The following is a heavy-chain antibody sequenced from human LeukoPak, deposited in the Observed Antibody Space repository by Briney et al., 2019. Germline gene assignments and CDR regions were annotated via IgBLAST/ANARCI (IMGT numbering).Heavy chain of an antibody. CDR3: ARRRGPIDY. D-gene: IGHD3-16*01. CDR1: GYSISSGYY. Sequence: PSETLSLTCTVSGYSISSGYYWGWIRQPPGKGLEWIGSIYHSGSTYYNPSLKSRVTISVDTSKNQFSLKLSSVTAADTAVYYCARRRGPIDYWGQGTLVTVSS. J-gene: IGHJ4*02. V-gene: IGHV4-38-2*02. CDR2: IYHSGST.